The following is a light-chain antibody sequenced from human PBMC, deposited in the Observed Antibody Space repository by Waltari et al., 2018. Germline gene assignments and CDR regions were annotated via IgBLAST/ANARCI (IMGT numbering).Light chain of an antibody. J-gene: IGLJ2*01. V-gene: IGLV2-14*03. CDR2: DFT. Sequence: QSALTQPASVSGSPGQSITIPCPGTSISIGGYNYVSWYQQNPGKAPKLMIFDFTKRPSGVSDRFSGSKSGNTASLTISWLHTDDESDYYCSSYTSTNTVIFGGGTKVTVL. CDR3: SSYTSTNTVI. CDR1: SISIGGYNY.